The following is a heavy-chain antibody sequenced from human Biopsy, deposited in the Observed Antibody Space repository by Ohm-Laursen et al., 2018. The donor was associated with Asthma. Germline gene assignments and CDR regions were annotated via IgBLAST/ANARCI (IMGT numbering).Heavy chain of an antibody. Sequence: SLRLSCAASGFTFSSYGMHWVRQAPGKGLEWVAVISYDGSNKYYADSVKGRFTISRDNSKNTLYLQMNSLRAEDTAVYYCAKDTEGRYDFWSGLSYNYYGMDAWGQGTTVTVSS. CDR2: ISYDGSNK. CDR1: GFTFSSYG. V-gene: IGHV3-30*18. D-gene: IGHD3-3*01. J-gene: IGHJ6*02. CDR3: AKDTEGRYDFWSGLSYNYYGMDA.